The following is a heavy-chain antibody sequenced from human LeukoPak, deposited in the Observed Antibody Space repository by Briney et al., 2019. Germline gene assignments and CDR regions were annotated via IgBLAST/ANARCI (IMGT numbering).Heavy chain of an antibody. J-gene: IGHJ4*02. CDR2: IYSGGST. CDR3: ARGGFASSGWNFDY. Sequence: PGGSLRLSCAASGFTVSSNYMSWVRQAPGKGLEWVSVIYSGGSTYYADSVKGRFTISRDNSKNTLYLQMNSLRAEDTAVYYCARGGFASSGWNFDYWRQGTLVTVSS. CDR1: GFTVSSNY. V-gene: IGHV3-66*01. D-gene: IGHD6-19*01.